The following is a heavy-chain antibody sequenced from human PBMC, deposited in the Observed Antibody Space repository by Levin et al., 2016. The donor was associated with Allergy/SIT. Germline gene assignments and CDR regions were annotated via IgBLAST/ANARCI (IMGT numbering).Heavy chain of an antibody. CDR1: GFTFSSYA. CDR3: AKDVVRGVIIIPQFDY. CDR2: ISGSGGST. D-gene: IGHD3-10*01. J-gene: IGHJ4*02. V-gene: IGHV3-23*01. Sequence: GESLKISCAASGFTFSSYAMSWVRQAPGKGLEWVSAISGSGGSTYYADSVKGRFTISRDNSKNTLYLQMNSLRAEDTAVYYCAKDVVRGVIIIPQFDYWGQGTLVTVSS.